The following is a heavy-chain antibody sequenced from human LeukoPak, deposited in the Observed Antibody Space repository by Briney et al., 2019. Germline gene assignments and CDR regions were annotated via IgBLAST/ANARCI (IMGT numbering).Heavy chain of an antibody. D-gene: IGHD3-3*01. CDR3: ARGLNNRKSGRRFDVFEI. CDR1: GGSISTYY. Sequence: SETLSLTCTVSGGSISTYYWSWIRQPPGKGLEWIGYVYYSGSTNYNPSLKSRVTISADTSKNQFSLRLSSVTAADTAVYYCARGLNNRKSGRRFDVFEIWGQGTMVTVSS. J-gene: IGHJ3*02. V-gene: IGHV4-59*01. CDR2: VYYSGST.